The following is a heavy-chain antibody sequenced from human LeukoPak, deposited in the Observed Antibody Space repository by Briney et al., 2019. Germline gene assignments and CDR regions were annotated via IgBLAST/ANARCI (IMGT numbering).Heavy chain of an antibody. V-gene: IGHV1-2*02. J-gene: IGHJ4*02. D-gene: IGHD3-10*01. Sequence: ASVKVSCKASGYTFTGYYMHWVPQAPGQGLEWMGWINPNSGGTNYAQKFQGRVTMTRDTSISTAYMELSRLRSDDTAVYYCARRHSFGELPFDYWGQGTLVTVSS. CDR2: INPNSGGT. CDR1: GYTFTGYY. CDR3: ARRHSFGELPFDY.